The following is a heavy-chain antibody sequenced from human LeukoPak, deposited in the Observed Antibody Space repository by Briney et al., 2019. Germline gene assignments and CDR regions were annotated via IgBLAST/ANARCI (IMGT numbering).Heavy chain of an antibody. Sequence: GGSLRLSCAASGFTFSDYYMSWIRQAPGKGLEWVSYISSSGSTIYYADSVKGRFTFSRDLSKNTLYLQMNSLRAEDTALYYCARKYSGTNPFDYWGQGTLVTVSS. J-gene: IGHJ4*02. CDR3: ARKYSGTNPFDY. D-gene: IGHD1-26*01. V-gene: IGHV3-11*01. CDR2: ISSSGSTI. CDR1: GFTFSDYY.